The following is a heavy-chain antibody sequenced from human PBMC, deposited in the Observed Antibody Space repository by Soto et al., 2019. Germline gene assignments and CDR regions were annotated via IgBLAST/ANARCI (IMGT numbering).Heavy chain of an antibody. D-gene: IGHD3-22*01. CDR1: GGSFHGYY. Sequence: ETLSLTCAVYGGSFHGYYWSWIRQPPGKGLEWVSAISGSGGSTYYADSVKGRFTISRDNSKNTLYLQMNSLRAEDTAVYYCEKDINYYDSSGYYYATPQAGGAFDIWGQGTMVTVS. CDR3: EKDINYYDSSGYYYATPQAGGAFDI. CDR2: ISGSGGST. V-gene: IGHV3-23*01. J-gene: IGHJ3*02.